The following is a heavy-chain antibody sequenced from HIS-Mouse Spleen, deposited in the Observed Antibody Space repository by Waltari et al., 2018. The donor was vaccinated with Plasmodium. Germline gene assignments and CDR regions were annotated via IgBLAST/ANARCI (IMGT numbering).Heavy chain of an antibody. CDR1: DFTFSSYW. D-gene: IGHD6-13*01. J-gene: IGHJ2*01. CDR2: IKQDGSEK. CDR3: ASSWYWYFDL. V-gene: IGHV3-7*01. Sequence: EVQLVESGGGLVQPGGSLRLSGTASDFTFSSYWMSWVRQAPGKGLEWVANIKQDGSEKYYVDSVKGRFTISRDNAKNSLYLQMNSLRAEDTAVYYCASSWYWYFDLWGRGTLVTVSS.